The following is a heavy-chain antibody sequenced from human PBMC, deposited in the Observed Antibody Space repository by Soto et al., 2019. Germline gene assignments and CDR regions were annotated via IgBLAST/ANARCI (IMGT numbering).Heavy chain of an antibody. CDR2: IYSGGST. CDR1: GFTVSSNY. J-gene: IGHJ3*02. Sequence: HPGGSLRLSCAASGFTVSSNYMSWVRQAPGKGLEWVSVIYSGGSTYYADSVKGRFTISRDNSKNTLYLQMNSLRAEDTAVYYCAGFDYDILTGPDAFDIWGQGTMVT. CDR3: AGFDYDILTGPDAFDI. V-gene: IGHV3-66*01. D-gene: IGHD3-9*01.